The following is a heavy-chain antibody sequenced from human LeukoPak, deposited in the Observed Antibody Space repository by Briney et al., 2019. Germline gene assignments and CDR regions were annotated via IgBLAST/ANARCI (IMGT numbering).Heavy chain of an antibody. J-gene: IGHJ4*02. CDR3: ARDPSAGSES. Sequence: GGSLRLSCAASGFTFSHYWMTWVRQAPGKGLEWVANIRQDGSENYYVDSVKGRFTISRDNAKSSLYLQMNSLRVEDTAVYYCARDPSAGSESWGQGTLVTVSS. CDR2: IRQDGSEN. V-gene: IGHV3-7*01. CDR1: GFTFSHYW. D-gene: IGHD6-25*01.